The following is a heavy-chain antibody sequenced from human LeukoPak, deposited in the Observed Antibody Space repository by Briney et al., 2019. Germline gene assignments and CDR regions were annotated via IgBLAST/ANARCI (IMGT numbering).Heavy chain of an antibody. J-gene: IGHJ4*02. V-gene: IGHV3-30*02. CDR1: GFTFSNHG. CDR3: AKDTTMKGY. CDR2: IHSNENIR. D-gene: IGHD5-18*01. Sequence: GGSLRLSCAASGFTFSNHGVHWVRQAPGKGLEWVAFIHSNENIRWYADSVKGRFAISRDNSKNTLYLQMNSLRAEDTAVYYCAKDTTMKGYWGQGTLVTVSS.